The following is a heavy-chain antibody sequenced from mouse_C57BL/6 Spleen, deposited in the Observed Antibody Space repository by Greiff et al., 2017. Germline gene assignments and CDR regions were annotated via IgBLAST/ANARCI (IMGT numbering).Heavy chain of an antibody. CDR1: GYTFTSYW. V-gene: IGHV1-50*01. Sequence: VQLQQPGAELVKPGASVKLSCKASGYTFTSYWMQWVKQRPGQGLEWIGEIDPSDSYTNYNQKFKGKAPLTVDTSSSTAYMQVRSLASEESEVYYCERYGKGSSEGFAYWGQGTLVTVSA. CDR3: ERYGKGSSEGFAY. D-gene: IGHD1-1*01. CDR2: IDPSDSYT. J-gene: IGHJ3*01.